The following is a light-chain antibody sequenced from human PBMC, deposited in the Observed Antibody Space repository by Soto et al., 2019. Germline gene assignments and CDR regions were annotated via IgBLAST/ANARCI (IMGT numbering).Light chain of an antibody. CDR1: SSDVDDYNY. CDR3: SSSAGSNNLGV. CDR2: EAN. J-gene: IGLJ2*01. V-gene: IGLV2-8*01. Sequence: QSALTQPPSASGSPGQSVTISCTGTSSDVDDYNYVSWYQQHPGKAPKLMIYEANVRPSGVPDRFSGSKSGNTASLTVSGLQAEDEADYYCSSSAGSNNLGVFGGGTKLTVL.